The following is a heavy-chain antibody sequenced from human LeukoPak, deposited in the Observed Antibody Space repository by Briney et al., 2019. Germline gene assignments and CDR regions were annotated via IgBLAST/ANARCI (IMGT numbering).Heavy chain of an antibody. J-gene: IGHJ4*02. CDR3: AREVSEYSSSSGY. CDR2: INPNSGGT. CDR1: GYTFSSYA. Sequence: ASVKVSCKASGYTFSSYAISWVRQAPGQGLEWMGWINPNSGGTNYAQKFQGRVTMTRDTSISTAYMELSRLRSDDTAVYYCAREVSEYSSSSGYWGQGTLVTVSS. V-gene: IGHV1-2*02. D-gene: IGHD6-6*01.